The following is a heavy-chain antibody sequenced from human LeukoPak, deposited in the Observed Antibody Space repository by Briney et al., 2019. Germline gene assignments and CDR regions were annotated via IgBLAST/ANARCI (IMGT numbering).Heavy chain of an antibody. V-gene: IGHV3-21*01. D-gene: IGHD1-26*01. CDR1: GFTFSSYG. CDR2: ISSSSSYI. J-gene: IGHJ3*02. Sequence: GGALRLSCAASGFTFSSYGMSWVRQAPGKGLEWVSSISSSSSYIYYADSVKGRFTISRDNAKNSLYLQMNSLRAEDTAVYYCARDSGYAFDIWGQGTMVTVSS. CDR3: ARDSGYAFDI.